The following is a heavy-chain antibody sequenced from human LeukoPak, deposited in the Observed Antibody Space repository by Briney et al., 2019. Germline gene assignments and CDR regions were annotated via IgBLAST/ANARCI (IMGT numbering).Heavy chain of an antibody. D-gene: IGHD6-13*01. Sequence: SETLSLTCTVSGGSISSYYWSWIRQPPGKGLEWIGYIYYSGSTNHNPSLKSRVTISVDTSKNQFSLKLSSVTAADTAVYYCARGIAAAVNYFDYWGQGTLVTVSS. CDR2: IYYSGST. CDR1: GGSISSYY. J-gene: IGHJ4*02. CDR3: ARGIAAAVNYFDY. V-gene: IGHV4-59*01.